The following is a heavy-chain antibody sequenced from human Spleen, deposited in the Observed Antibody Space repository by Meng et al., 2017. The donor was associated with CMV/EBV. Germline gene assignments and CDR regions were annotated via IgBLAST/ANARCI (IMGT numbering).Heavy chain of an antibody. CDR3: ARYWLSNDAFDI. D-gene: IGHD3-22*01. CDR2: IYYSGST. J-gene: IGHJ3*02. V-gene: IGHV4-59*01. CDR1: GGSISSYY. Sequence: GSLRLSCTVSGGSISSYYWSWIRQPPGKGLEWIGYIYYSGSTNYNPSLKSRVTISVDTSKNQFSLKLSSVTAADTAVYYCARYWLSNDAFDIWGQGTMVTVSS.